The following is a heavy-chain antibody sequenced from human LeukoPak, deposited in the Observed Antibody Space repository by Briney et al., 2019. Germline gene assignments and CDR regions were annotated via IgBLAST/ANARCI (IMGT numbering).Heavy chain of an antibody. Sequence: TSETLSLTCTVSGDSIRGNNYYWGWIRQPPGKGLEWIGSIYDTGSTFYNPSLKSRVIISVDTSKNQFSLKLSSVTAADTAVYYCQSRFLEWLLDYWGQGTLVTVSS. CDR2: IYDTGST. J-gene: IGHJ4*02. CDR1: GDSIRGNNYY. V-gene: IGHV4-39*01. D-gene: IGHD3-3*01. CDR3: QSRFLEWLLDY.